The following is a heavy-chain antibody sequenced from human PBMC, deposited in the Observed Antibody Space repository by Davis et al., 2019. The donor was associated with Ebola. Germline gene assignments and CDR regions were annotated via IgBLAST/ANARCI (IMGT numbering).Heavy chain of an antibody. V-gene: IGHV3-23*01. Sequence: GGSLRLSCAASGFTFSSYAMTWARQAPGKGLEWVSAITSSGGSTYYADSVKGRFTISRDNSEKTLYLQMNSLRAEDTAVYYCAKDPFGSGQFTDALDIWGQGTMVTVSS. D-gene: IGHD3-3*01. CDR3: AKDPFGSGQFTDALDI. J-gene: IGHJ3*02. CDR1: GFTFSSYA. CDR2: ITSSGGST.